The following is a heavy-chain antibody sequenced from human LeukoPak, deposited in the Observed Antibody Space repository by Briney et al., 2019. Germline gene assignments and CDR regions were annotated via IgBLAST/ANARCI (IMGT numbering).Heavy chain of an antibody. CDR3: ARDPAAGYWYFDL. Sequence: PGGSLRLSCAASGFTFSTYAMTWVRQAPGKGLEWVSGISGSGVTTYYADSVKGRFTISRDNSKNTLYVQTNSLRDEDTAVYYCARDPAAGYWYFDLWGRGTLVTVSS. J-gene: IGHJ2*01. D-gene: IGHD6-13*01. CDR2: ISGSGVTT. V-gene: IGHV3-23*01. CDR1: GFTFSTYA.